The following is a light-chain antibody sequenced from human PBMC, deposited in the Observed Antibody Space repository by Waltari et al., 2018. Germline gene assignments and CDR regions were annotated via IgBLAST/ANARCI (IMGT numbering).Light chain of an antibody. CDR2: DVS. CDR1: ENVYNY. J-gene: IGKJ2*01. CDR3: HQRGVWPPT. V-gene: IGKV3-11*01. Sequence: EIVLTQSPATLSLSPGEGATLSCRASENVYNYLAGYQQRPGQAPRLLIYDVSNGATGIPARFSGSGSGTDFTLSISSLEPEDFAVYYCHQRGVWPPTFGQGTKLQVK.